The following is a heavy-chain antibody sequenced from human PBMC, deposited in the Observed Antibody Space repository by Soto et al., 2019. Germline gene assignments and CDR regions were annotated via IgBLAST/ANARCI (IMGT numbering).Heavy chain of an antibody. J-gene: IGHJ6*02. Sequence: GGSLRLSCAASGFTFSNAWMNWVRQAPGKGLEWVGRIKSKTDGGTTDYAAPVKGRFTTSRDDSKNTLYLQMNSLKTEDTAVYYCTAVVTPYYYYGMDVWGQGTTVTVSS. V-gene: IGHV3-15*07. CDR1: GFTFSNAW. CDR3: TAVVTPYYYYGMDV. CDR2: IKSKTDGGTT. D-gene: IGHD2-15*01.